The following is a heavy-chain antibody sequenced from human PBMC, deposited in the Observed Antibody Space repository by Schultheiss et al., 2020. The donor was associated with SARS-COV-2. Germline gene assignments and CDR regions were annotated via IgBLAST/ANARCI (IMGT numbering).Heavy chain of an antibody. D-gene: IGHD1-26*01. CDR1: GGSFSGYY. V-gene: IGHV4-59*04. J-gene: IGHJ4*02. Sequence: SETLSLTCAVYGGSFSGYYWSWIRQPPGKGLEWIAYFSYSGSTYYNPSLKSQVSMSVDTSKNQFSLKLSSVTAADTAVYYCARHPVGRTSDYWGQGTLVTVSS. CDR2: FSYSGST. CDR3: ARHPVGRTSDY.